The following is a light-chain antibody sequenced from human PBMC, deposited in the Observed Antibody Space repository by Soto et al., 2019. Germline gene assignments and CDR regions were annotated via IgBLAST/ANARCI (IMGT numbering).Light chain of an antibody. V-gene: IGKV1-5*01. CDR3: QQSYSTPRG. CDR1: QNIRNL. J-gene: IGKJ5*01. CDR2: GAS. Sequence: DIQLTQSPSTLSAAVGDSVTITCRASQNIRNLLAWYQQKPGKAPKVLIYGASNLQSGVPPRFSGSGSGTDFTLAISSLQPEDSATYYCQQSYSTPRGFGQGTRLEIK.